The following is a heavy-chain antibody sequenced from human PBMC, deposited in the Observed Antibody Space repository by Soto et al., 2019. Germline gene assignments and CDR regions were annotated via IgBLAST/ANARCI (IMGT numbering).Heavy chain of an antibody. D-gene: IGHD6-19*01. CDR2: ISSSSSTI. Sequence: GESLKISCAASGFTFSSYSMNWVRQAPGKGLEWVSYISSSSSTIYYADSVKGRFTISRDNAKNSLYLQMNSLRAEDTAVYYCARAFSGWRADFDYWGQGTLVTVSS. J-gene: IGHJ4*02. CDR3: ARAFSGWRADFDY. V-gene: IGHV3-48*01. CDR1: GFTFSSYS.